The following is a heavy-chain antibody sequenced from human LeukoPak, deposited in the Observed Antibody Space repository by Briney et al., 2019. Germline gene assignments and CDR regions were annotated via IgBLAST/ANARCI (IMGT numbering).Heavy chain of an antibody. D-gene: IGHD3-10*01. J-gene: IGHJ6*03. CDR2: IIPIFGTA. V-gene: IGHV1-69*06. Sequence: SVKVSCKASGGTFSSYAISWVRQAPGQGLEWMGRIIPIFGTANYAQKFQGRVTITADKSASTAYMELSSLRSEDTAVYYCARERFGELLGYYYYYMDVWGKGTTVTVSS. CDR1: GGTFSSYA. CDR3: ARERFGELLGYYYYYMDV.